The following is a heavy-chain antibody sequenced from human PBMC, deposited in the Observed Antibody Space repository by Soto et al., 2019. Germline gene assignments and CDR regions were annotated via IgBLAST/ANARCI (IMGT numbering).Heavy chain of an antibody. CDR2: IIPIFGTA. Sequence: SVKVSCKASGGTFSSYAISWVRQAPGQGLEWMGGIIPIFGTANYAQKFQGRVTITADESMSTAYMELSSLRSEDTAVYYCARGAVGATTEDYYYGMDVWGQGTTGTVSS. CDR1: GGTFSSYA. V-gene: IGHV1-69*13. J-gene: IGHJ6*02. CDR3: ARGAVGATTEDYYYGMDV. D-gene: IGHD1-26*01.